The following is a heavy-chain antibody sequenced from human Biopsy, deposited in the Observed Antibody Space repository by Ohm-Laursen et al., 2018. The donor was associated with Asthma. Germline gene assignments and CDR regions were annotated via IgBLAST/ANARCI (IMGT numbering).Heavy chain of an antibody. CDR1: YGSITSGGYY. CDR3: ARAQDYYDSRGYYRSFDY. D-gene: IGHD3-22*01. CDR2: IYYSGST. J-gene: IGHJ4*02. Sequence: TLSLTCTVSYGSITSGGYYWTWIRQHPGKGLEWIGFIYYSGSTYYNPSLKSRVSISIDTSKNQSSLKLSSVTAADTAVYYCARAQDYYDSRGYYRSFDYWGQGTLVTVPS. V-gene: IGHV4-31*03.